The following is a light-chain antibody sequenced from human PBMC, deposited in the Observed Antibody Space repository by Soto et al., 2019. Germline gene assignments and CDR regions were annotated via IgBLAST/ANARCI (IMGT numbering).Light chain of an antibody. CDR1: QSVSSN. CDR3: QQYNDWPLT. CDR2: DIS. V-gene: IGKV3D-15*01. J-gene: IGKJ4*01. Sequence: EIVMTQSPATLSVSPGERATLSCRASQSVSSNLAWYQQKPGQAPSLLIYDISPRATGIPTRFSGSGSGAEFTLNLSSRQSEEFAGFYLQQYNDWPLTFGGGTKVESK.